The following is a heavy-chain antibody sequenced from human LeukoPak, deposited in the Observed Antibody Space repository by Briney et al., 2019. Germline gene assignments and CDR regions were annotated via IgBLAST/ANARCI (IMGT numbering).Heavy chain of an antibody. D-gene: IGHD4-17*01. CDR3: AKGLTTVTSWFDP. CDR1: GFTFSFYA. V-gene: IGHV3-23*01. Sequence: GGSLRLSCVASGFTFSFYAMSWVRQAPGKGLEWVSSISGSGANTYYTDPVKGRFTISRDNSMNTLYLQMNSLRADDTAVYYCAKGLTTVTSWFDPWGQGTLVTVSS. J-gene: IGHJ5*02. CDR2: ISGSGANT.